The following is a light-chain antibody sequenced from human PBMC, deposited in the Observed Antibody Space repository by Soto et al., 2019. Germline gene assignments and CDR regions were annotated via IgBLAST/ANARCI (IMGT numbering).Light chain of an antibody. CDR3: QHYNSYPLT. J-gene: IGKJ4*01. CDR1: QGISSA. V-gene: IGKV1-13*02. CDR2: DAS. Sequence: AIQLTQSPSSLSASVGDRVTITCRASQGISSALAWYQQKPGKAPKVLMYDASSLQGGVPSRFSGSGSGTDFTLTINTLQPEDFATYYCQHYNSYPLTFGGGTKVDIK.